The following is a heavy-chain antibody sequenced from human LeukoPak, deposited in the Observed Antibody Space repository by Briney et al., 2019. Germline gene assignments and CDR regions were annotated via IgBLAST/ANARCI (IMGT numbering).Heavy chain of an antibody. J-gene: IGHJ6*04. CDR1: GGSISSGDYY. CDR3: ARGLGSSWYPLYYYYGMDV. D-gene: IGHD6-13*01. CDR2: IYYSGST. Sequence: SETLSRTCTVSGGSISSGDYYWSWIRQPPGKGLEWIGYIYYSGSTYYNPSLKSRVTISVDTSKNQFSLKLSSVTAADTAVYYCARGLGSSWYPLYYYYGMDVWGKGTTVTVSS. V-gene: IGHV4-30-4*01.